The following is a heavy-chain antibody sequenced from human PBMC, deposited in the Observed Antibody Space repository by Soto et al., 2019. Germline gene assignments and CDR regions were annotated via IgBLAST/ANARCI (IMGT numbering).Heavy chain of an antibody. CDR3: ARDQGVYIAAAGRADYYYYGMDV. CDR1: VGSVISYY. Sequence: ETLSLNCTVSVGSVISYYWSWIRQPPGKGLYWIRHIYYSGGTNYNPSLKSRVTISVDTSKNQFSLKLSSVTAADTAVYSCARDQGVYIAAAGRADYYYYGMDVWGQGTTVTVSS. V-gene: IGHV4-59*02. D-gene: IGHD6-13*01. J-gene: IGHJ6*02. CDR2: IYYSGGT.